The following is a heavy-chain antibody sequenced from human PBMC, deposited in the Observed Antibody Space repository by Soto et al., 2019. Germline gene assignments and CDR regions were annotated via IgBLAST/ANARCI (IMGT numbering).Heavy chain of an antibody. V-gene: IGHV5-51*01. D-gene: IGHD3-22*01. CDR2: IYPGDSDT. CDR3: ARRPPQYYYDSSGYSYVFDD. Sequence: PGESLKISCKGSGYSFTSYWIGWVRPMPGKGLEWMGIIYPGDSDTRYIPSFQGQVTISADKSISTAYLQWSSLKASDTAMYYCARRPPQYYYDSSGYSYVFDDWGQGTLVTVSS. CDR1: GYSFTSYW. J-gene: IGHJ4*02.